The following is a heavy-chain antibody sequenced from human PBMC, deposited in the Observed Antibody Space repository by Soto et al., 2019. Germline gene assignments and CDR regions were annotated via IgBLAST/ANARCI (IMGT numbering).Heavy chain of an antibody. CDR2: IIPLLGIT. Sequence: QAQLMQSGAEVKKPGSSVKVSYKASGGTFSGYAINWVRQAPGQGLEWMGGIIPLLGITDYGQKFQGRIMIAADESTGTAYMDLRGLRSEDTAVYYCARDPRSITGTTSSEDFQHWGQGTLVSVSS. D-gene: IGHD1-20*01. J-gene: IGHJ1*01. V-gene: IGHV1-69*01. CDR1: GGTFSGYA. CDR3: ARDPRSITGTTSSEDFQH.